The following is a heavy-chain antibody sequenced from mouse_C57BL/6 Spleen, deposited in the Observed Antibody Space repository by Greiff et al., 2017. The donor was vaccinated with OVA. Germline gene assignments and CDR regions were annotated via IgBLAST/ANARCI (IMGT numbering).Heavy chain of an antibody. J-gene: IGHJ2*01. CDR3: ARKRLYYDFDY. V-gene: IGHV1-42*01. Sequence: EVKLQQSGLELVKPGASVKISCKASGYSFTGYYMNWVKQSPEKSLEWIGEINPSTGGTTYNQKFKAKATLTVDKSSSTAYMQLKSLTSEDSAVYYCARKRLYYDFDYWGQGTTLTVSS. CDR1: GYSFTGYY. CDR2: INPSTGGT. D-gene: IGHD2-1*01.